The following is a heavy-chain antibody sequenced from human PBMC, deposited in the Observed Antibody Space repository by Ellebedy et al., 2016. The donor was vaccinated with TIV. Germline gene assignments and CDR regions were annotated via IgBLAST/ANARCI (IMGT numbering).Heavy chain of an antibody. D-gene: IGHD3-3*01. Sequence: ASVKVSCKASGYTFTSYGISWVRHAPGQGLEWMGWISAYNGNTNYAQKFQGRVTITADKSTSTAYMELSSLRSDDTAVYYCARQDDFWSAYHYYFDYWGQGTLVSVSS. J-gene: IGHJ4*02. V-gene: IGHV1-18*01. CDR2: ISAYNGNT. CDR3: ARQDDFWSAYHYYFDY. CDR1: GYTFTSYG.